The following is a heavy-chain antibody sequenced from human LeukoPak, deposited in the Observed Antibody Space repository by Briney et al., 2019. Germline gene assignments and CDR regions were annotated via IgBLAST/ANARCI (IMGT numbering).Heavy chain of an antibody. J-gene: IGHJ2*01. CDR3: VRGGASSRYFDL. CDR1: GGSISDDY. Sequence: PSETLSLSCTVYGGSISDDYWSWIRQPPGKGLEWFAFIHYSGSTNYNPFLRSRVTISVDTSKNQFSLKLSSVTAADTAVYYCVRGGASSRYFDLWGRGTLVTVSS. CDR2: IHYSGST. V-gene: IGHV4-59*01. D-gene: IGHD3-16*01.